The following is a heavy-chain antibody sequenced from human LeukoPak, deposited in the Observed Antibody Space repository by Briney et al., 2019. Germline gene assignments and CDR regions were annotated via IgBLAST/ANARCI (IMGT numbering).Heavy chain of an antibody. Sequence: SGTLSLTCAVYGGSFSGYYWSWIRQPPGKGLEWIGEINHSGSTNYNPSLKSRVTISVDTSENQFSLKLSSVTAADTAVYYCASYDFWSGYYDFDYWGQGTLVTVSS. J-gene: IGHJ4*02. CDR2: INHSGST. CDR1: GGSFSGYY. D-gene: IGHD3-3*01. V-gene: IGHV4-34*01. CDR3: ASYDFWSGYYDFDY.